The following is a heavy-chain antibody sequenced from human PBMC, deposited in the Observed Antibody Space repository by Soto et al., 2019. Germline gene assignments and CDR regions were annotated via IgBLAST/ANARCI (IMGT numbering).Heavy chain of an antibody. CDR2: IKRNSEGGRT. Sequence: DVQLVESGGGLVKPGGSLRLSCAASGFTFYNSWMNWVRQAPGKGREWVGRIKRNSEGGRTDYAAPVKGRFTISRDDSENTLYLQMNSLKTEDTAVYYCTTGSVEGVWGQGTTVSVSS. V-gene: IGHV3-15*07. CDR3: TTGSVEGV. J-gene: IGHJ6*02. CDR1: GFTFYNSW. D-gene: IGHD2-15*01.